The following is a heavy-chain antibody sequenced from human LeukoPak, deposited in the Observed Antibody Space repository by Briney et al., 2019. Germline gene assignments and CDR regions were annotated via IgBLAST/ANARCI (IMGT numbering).Heavy chain of an antibody. J-gene: IGHJ5*02. Sequence: TGGSLRLSCAASGFTFSSYVMHWVRQAPGKGLEWVSAISGSGGSTYYADSVKGRFTISRDNSKNTLYLQMNSLRAEDTAVYYCAKDGRFLEWYWFDPWGQGTLVTVSS. CDR2: ISGSGGST. CDR3: AKDGRFLEWYWFDP. V-gene: IGHV3-23*01. D-gene: IGHD3-3*01. CDR1: GFTFSSYV.